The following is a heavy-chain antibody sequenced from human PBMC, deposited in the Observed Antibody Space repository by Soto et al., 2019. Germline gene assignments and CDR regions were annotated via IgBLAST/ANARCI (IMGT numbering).Heavy chain of an antibody. V-gene: IGHV1-69*13. CDR2: IIPIFGTA. D-gene: IGHD3-9*01. J-gene: IGHJ4*02. CDR1: GGTFSSYA. Sequence: WASVKVSCKASGGTFSSYAISWVRQAPGQGLEWMGGIIPIFGTANYAQKFQGRVTITADESTSTAYMELSSLRSEDTAVYYCARSVLRYFDWFPISDYWGQGTLVTVSS. CDR3: ARSVLRYFDWFPISDY.